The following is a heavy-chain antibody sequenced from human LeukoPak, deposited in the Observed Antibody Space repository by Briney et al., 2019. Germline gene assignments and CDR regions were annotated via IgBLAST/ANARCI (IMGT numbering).Heavy chain of an antibody. CDR3: ARGIVVPAANLHYFDY. Sequence: GGSLRLSCAASGFTFSSYSMNWVRQAPGKGLEWVSSISSSSSYIYCADSVKGRFTISRDNAKNSLYLQMNSLRAEDTAVYYCARGIVVPAANLHYFDYWGQGTLVTVSS. CDR1: GFTFSSYS. V-gene: IGHV3-21*01. J-gene: IGHJ4*02. D-gene: IGHD2-2*01. CDR2: ISSSSSYI.